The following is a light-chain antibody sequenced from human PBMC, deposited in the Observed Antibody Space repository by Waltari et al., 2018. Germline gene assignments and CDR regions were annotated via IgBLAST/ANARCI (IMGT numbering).Light chain of an antibody. V-gene: IGLV4-69*01. J-gene: IGLJ3*02. CDR1: SGYSSNV. CDR2: VNSDGSH. CDR3: QTGGHGTWV. Sequence: LVLTQSPSASASLGASVKLTCSLSSGYSSNVIAWLQQQPGKGPRYLMKVNSDGSHRKGDVIPDRFSASNAGTEYYLTISSLQSEDEADYYCQTGGHGTWVFGGGTKLTVL.